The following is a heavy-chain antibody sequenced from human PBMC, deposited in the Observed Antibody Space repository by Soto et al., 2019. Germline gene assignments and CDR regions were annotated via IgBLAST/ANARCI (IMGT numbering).Heavy chain of an antibody. CDR2: IDPSDSYT. Sequence: GEALKISGEGSGYSSTSYRISWVRQMPGKDLEWMGRIDPSDSYTNYSPSFQGHVTISADKSISTAYLQWSSLKASDTAMYYCARYLYRVAYHRDVMAFRAQGSTVAGSAGM. J-gene: IGHJ6*01. CDR3: ARYLYRVAYHRDVMAFRAQGSTVAGSAGM. V-gene: IGHV5-10-1*01. D-gene: IGHD5-12*01. CDR1: GYSSTSYR.